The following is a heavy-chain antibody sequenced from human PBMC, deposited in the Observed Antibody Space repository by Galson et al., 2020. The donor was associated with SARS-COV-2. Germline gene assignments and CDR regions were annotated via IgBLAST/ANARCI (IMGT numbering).Heavy chain of an antibody. CDR2: FDPEDGET. CDR3: ATSTPHCTNGVCYTNWFDP. Sequence: ASVKVSCKVSGYTLTELSMHWVRRAPGKGLEWMGGFDPEDGETIYAQKFQGRVTMTEDTSTDTAYMELSSLRSEDTAVYYCATSTPHCTNGVCYTNWFDPWGQGTLVTVSS. D-gene: IGHD2-8*01. CDR1: GYTLTELS. V-gene: IGHV1-24*01. J-gene: IGHJ5*02.